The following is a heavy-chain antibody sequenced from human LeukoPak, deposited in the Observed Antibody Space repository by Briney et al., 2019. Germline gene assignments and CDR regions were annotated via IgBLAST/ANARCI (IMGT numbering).Heavy chain of an antibody. CDR1: GDSISSSSYY. J-gene: IGHJ6*04. V-gene: IGHV3-48*03. Sequence: LSLTCTVSGDSISSSSYYFEWVRQAPGKGLEWVSYISSSGSTIYYADSVKGRFTISRDNAKNSLYLQMNSLRAEDTAVYYCAELGITMIGGVWGKGTTVTISS. CDR3: AELGITMIGGV. D-gene: IGHD3-10*02. CDR2: ISSSGSTI.